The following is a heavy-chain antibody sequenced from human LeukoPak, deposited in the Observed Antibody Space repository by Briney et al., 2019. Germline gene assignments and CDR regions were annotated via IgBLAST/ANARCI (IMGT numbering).Heavy chain of an antibody. J-gene: IGHJ4*02. CDR3: AREGRDRRWELIDY. CDR2: ISSSGSTI. Sequence: GGSLRLSCAASGFTFSSYEMTWVRQARGKGLEWVSYISSSGSTIYYADSVKGRFTISRDNAKNSLYLQMNSLRVEDTAVYYCAREGRDRRWELIDYWGQGTLVTVSS. V-gene: IGHV3-48*03. D-gene: IGHD1-26*01. CDR1: GFTFSSYE.